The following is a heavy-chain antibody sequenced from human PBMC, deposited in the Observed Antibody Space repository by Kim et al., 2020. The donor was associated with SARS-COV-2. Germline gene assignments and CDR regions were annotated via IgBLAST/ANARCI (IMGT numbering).Heavy chain of an antibody. D-gene: IGHD3-9*01. Sequence: GGSLRLSCAASGFTFSSYWMSWVRQAPGKVLEWVSNIKQDVREKYYVDSVHGRFTISRYNAKNSLYLQIIILISDDTSLSYFSRVCPLNFVIFSVFLDS. CDR2: IKQDVREK. CDR3: SRVCPLNFVIFSVFLDS. J-gene: IGHJ5*01. CDR1: GFTFSSYW. V-gene: IGHV3-7*01.